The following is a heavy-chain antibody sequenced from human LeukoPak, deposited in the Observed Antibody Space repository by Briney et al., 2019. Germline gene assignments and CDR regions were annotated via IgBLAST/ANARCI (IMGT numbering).Heavy chain of an antibody. CDR1: GGSISTYY. CDR3: ARHDAGIAARPFDN. V-gene: IGHV4-4*09. J-gene: IGHJ4*02. D-gene: IGHD6-6*01. Sequence: SETLSLTCTVSGGSISTYYWSWIRRPPGKGLEWIAYIHASGPTNYNPSLKSRITISVDTSKNQFSLKLSSVPAADTAVYYCARHDAGIAARPFDNWGQGTLVTVSS. CDR2: IHASGPT.